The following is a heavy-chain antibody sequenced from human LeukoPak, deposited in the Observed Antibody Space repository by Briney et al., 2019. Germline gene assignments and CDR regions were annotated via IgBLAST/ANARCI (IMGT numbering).Heavy chain of an antibody. J-gene: IGHJ3*02. CDR2: IYPGDSDT. D-gene: IGHD1-26*01. Sequence: GESLKISCKGSGYSFTSYWIGWVRQMPGKGLEWMGIIYPGDSDTRYSPSFQGQVTISADKSISTAYLQWSSLKASDTAMYYCARRGFGSYFKDAFDIWGQGTMVTVSS. CDR1: GYSFTSYW. V-gene: IGHV5-51*01. CDR3: ARRGFGSYFKDAFDI.